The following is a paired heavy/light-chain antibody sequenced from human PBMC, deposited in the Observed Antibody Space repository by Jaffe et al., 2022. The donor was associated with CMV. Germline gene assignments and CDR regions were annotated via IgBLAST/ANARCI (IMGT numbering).Light chain of an antibody. CDR2: AAS. V-gene: IGKV1-39*01. J-gene: IGKJ2*01. CDR3: QQSYSTSYT. CDR1: QSISSY. Sequence: DIQMTQSPSSLSASVGDRVTITCRASQSISSYLNWYQQKPGKAPKLLIYAASSLQSGVPSRFSGSGSGTDFTLTISSLQPEDFATYYCQQSYSTSYTFGQGTKLEIK.
Heavy chain of an antibody. CDR1: GFTFSNAW. CDR2: IKSKTDGGTT. V-gene: IGHV3-15*01. CDR3: TTDRQVGTTGYYYGMDV. D-gene: IGHD1-7*01. Sequence: EVQLVESGGGLVKPGGSLRLSCAASGFTFSNAWMSWVRQAPGKGLEWVGRIKSKTDGGTTDYAAPVKGRFTISRDDSKNTLYLQMNSLKTEDTAVYYCTTDRQVGTTGYYYGMDVWGQGTTVTVSS. J-gene: IGHJ6*02.